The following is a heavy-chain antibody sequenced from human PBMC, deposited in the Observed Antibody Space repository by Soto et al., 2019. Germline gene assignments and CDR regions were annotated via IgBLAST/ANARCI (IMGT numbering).Heavy chain of an antibody. V-gene: IGHV2-5*01. CDR2: IYWNDDK. J-gene: IGHJ4*02. Sequence: QITLKESGPTLVKPTQTLTLTCTFSGFSLTASGVAVGWIRQPPGKALEWLALIYWNDDKFYSPSLKSRLTITKDTSKNQVVLTMTNMDPVDTATYYCARRYDPYYFDDWGQGTLVTVSS. D-gene: IGHD1-1*01. CDR1: GFSLTASGVA. CDR3: ARRYDPYYFDD.